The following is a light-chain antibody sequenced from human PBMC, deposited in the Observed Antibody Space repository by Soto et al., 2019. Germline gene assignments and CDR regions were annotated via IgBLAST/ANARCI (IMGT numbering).Light chain of an antibody. J-gene: IGKJ2*01. Sequence: EIVLTQYPDTLSLSPGERATLSCSASQSVTNKRLAWYQQKPGQAPRLLIYGASSRAGGIPDKFSGSGSGTDFPLTINRLEPEDFAVYYCQQYGGSPYTLAQGTNLEI. CDR2: GAS. CDR3: QQYGGSPYT. V-gene: IGKV3-20*01. CDR1: QSVTNKR.